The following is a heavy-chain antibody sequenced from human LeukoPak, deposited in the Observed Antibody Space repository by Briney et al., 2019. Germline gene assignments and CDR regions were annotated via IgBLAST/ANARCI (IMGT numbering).Heavy chain of an antibody. CDR1: GGTFSSYA. CDR3: ARGRYSYGRMGDY. J-gene: IGHJ4*02. Sequence: ASVKVSCKASGGTFSSYAISWVRQAPGQGLEWMGGIIPIFGTANYAQKFQGRVTITADESTSTAYMELSSLRSEDTAVYYCARGRYSYGRMGDYWGQGTLVTVSS. CDR2: IIPIFGTA. V-gene: IGHV1-69*13. D-gene: IGHD5-18*01.